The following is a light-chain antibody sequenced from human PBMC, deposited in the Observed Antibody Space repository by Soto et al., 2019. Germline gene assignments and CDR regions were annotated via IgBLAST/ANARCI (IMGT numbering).Light chain of an antibody. CDR3: SSYTSTTTV. CDR2: EVT. Sequence: QSVLTQPASVSGSPGQSITISCTGISSDGDDYKDVSWYQQHPGKAPKLMIYEVTYRPSGVSNRFSGSKSGNTASLTISWLQAEDEADYYCSSYTSTTTVFGTGTKLTVL. V-gene: IGLV2-14*01. CDR1: SSDGDDYKD. J-gene: IGLJ1*01.